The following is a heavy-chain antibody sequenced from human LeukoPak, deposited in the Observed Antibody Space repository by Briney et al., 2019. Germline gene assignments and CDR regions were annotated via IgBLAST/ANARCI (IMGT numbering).Heavy chain of an antibody. CDR3: AKVGTGYDFWSGYYNNWFDP. Sequence: GGSLRLSCAASGFTFSSYGMHWVRQAPGKGLEWVALIWYDGSNKYYADSVKGRLTISRDNSKNTLYLQMNSLRAEDTAVYYCAKVGTGYDFWSGYYNNWFDPWGQGTLVTVSS. CDR2: IWYDGSNK. CDR1: GFTFSSYG. D-gene: IGHD3-3*01. V-gene: IGHV3-33*06. J-gene: IGHJ5*02.